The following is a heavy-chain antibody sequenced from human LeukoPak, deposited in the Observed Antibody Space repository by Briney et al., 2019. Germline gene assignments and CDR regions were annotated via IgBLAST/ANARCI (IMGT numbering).Heavy chain of an antibody. CDR3: ARGPRDGSGSSYFQY. Sequence: ASVKVSCKVSGYTLTELSMHWVRQAPGKGLEWMGIINPSGGITNYAQKFQGRVTMTRDTSTSTVYMELSGLRSEDTAVYYCARGPRDGSGSSYFQYWGQGTLLTVSS. V-gene: IGHV1-46*01. J-gene: IGHJ1*01. CDR2: INPSGGIT. D-gene: IGHD3-10*01. CDR1: GYTLTELS.